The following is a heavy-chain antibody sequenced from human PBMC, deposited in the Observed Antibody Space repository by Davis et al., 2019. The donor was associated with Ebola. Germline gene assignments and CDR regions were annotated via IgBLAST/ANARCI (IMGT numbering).Heavy chain of an antibody. Sequence: GSLRLSCTVSGGSVSSGSYYWSWIRQPPGKGLEWIGYIYYSGSTNYNPSLKSRVTISVDTSKNQFSLKLSSVTAADTAVYFCAKDRWHFGHWGQGTLVTVSS. J-gene: IGHJ1*01. CDR3: AKDRWHFGH. V-gene: IGHV4-61*01. D-gene: IGHD4-23*01. CDR1: GGSVSSGSYY. CDR2: IYYSGST.